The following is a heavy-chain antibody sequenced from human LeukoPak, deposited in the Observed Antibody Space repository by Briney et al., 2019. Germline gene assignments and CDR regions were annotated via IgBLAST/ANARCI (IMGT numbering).Heavy chain of an antibody. CDR1: GGSISSYY. Sequence: SETLSLTCTVSGGSISSYYWSWIRQPPGKGLEWIGYIYYSGSTNYNPSLKSRVTISVDTSKNQFSLKLSSVTAADTAVYYCARETSAAGFDYWGQGTLVTVSS. D-gene: IGHD6-13*01. CDR3: ARETSAAGFDY. J-gene: IGHJ4*02. CDR2: IYYSGST. V-gene: IGHV4-59*01.